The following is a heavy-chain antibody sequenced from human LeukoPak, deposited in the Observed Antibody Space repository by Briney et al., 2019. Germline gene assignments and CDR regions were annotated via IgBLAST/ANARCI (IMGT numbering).Heavy chain of an antibody. Sequence: GESLKISCKGSGYSFTSYWIGCVRQLPGKGLEWMGIIYPADSDTRYSPSFQGQVTISADKSISTAYLQWSSLKASDTAMYYCARQLRGYTLGYWGQGTLVTVSS. D-gene: IGHD6-13*01. V-gene: IGHV5-51*01. CDR1: GYSFTSYW. CDR3: ARQLRGYTLGY. CDR2: IYPADSDT. J-gene: IGHJ4*02.